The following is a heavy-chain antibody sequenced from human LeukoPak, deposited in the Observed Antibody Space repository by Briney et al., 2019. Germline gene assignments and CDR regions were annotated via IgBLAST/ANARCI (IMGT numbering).Heavy chain of an antibody. J-gene: IGHJ5*02. V-gene: IGHV1-69*02. Sequence: SVKVSCKASGGTFSSYTISWVRQAPGQGLEWMGRIIPIFGIANYAQKFQGRVTITADKSTSTAYMELSSLRSEDTAVYYCARGPASNWFDPWGQGTLVTVSS. CDR3: ARGPASNWFDP. CDR2: IIPIFGIA. CDR1: GGTFSSYT.